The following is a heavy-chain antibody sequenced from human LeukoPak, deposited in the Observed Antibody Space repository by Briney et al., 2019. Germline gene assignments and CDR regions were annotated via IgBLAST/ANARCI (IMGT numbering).Heavy chain of an antibody. CDR2: IYYSGST. V-gene: IGHV4-59*01. D-gene: IGHD5-18*01. CDR1: GGSISSYY. Sequence: SGTLSLTCTVFGGSISSYYWSWIRQPPGKGLEWIGYIYYSGSTNYNPSLKSRVTISVDTSKNQFSLKLSSVTAADTAVCYCARDSAGYSYGEYYYYYYMDVWGKGTTVTVSS. J-gene: IGHJ6*03. CDR3: ARDSAGYSYGEYYYYYYMDV.